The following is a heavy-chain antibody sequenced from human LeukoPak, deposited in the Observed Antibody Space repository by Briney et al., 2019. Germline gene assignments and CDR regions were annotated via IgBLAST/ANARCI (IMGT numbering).Heavy chain of an antibody. J-gene: IGHJ3*02. CDR1: GFIFTSYS. V-gene: IGHV3-48*04. Sequence: GGSLRLSCAASGFIFTSYSMNWVRQAPGKGLEWISYISSSSSTIYYADSVKGRFTISRDNAKNSLYLQMNSLKTEDTAVYYCTTVRAYCGGDCYRGAFDIWGQGTMVTVSS. CDR2: ISSSSSTI. CDR3: TTVRAYCGGDCYRGAFDI. D-gene: IGHD2-21*02.